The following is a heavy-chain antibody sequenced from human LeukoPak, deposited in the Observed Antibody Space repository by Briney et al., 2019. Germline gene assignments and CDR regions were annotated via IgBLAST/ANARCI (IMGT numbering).Heavy chain of an antibody. CDR1: GFTFSSYG. Sequence: QTGGSLRLSCAASGFTFSSYGMHWVRQAPGKGLEWVAVIWYDGSNKYYADSVKGRFTISRDNSKNTLYLQMNSLRAEDTAVYYCARWASQGAYYDILTGPSDAFDIWGQGTMVTVSS. D-gene: IGHD3-9*01. CDR2: IWYDGSNK. CDR3: ARWASQGAYYDILTGPSDAFDI. V-gene: IGHV3-33*01. J-gene: IGHJ3*02.